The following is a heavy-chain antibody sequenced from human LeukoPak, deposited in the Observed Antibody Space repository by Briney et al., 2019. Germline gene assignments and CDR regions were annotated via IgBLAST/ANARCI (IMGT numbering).Heavy chain of an antibody. Sequence: ASVKVSCKASGGTFSSYAISWVRQAPGQGLEWMGWINPKSGGTKYAQKFQGRVTMTRDTSISTAYMDLSRLRSDDTAVYYCARDGQGAGKTFDYWGQGTLVTVSS. J-gene: IGHJ4*02. D-gene: IGHD6-13*01. V-gene: IGHV1-2*02. CDR1: GGTFSSYA. CDR2: INPKSGGT. CDR3: ARDGQGAGKTFDY.